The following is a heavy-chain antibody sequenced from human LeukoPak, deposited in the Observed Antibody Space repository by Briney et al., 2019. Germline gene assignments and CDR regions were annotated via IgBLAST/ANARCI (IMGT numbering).Heavy chain of an antibody. CDR1: GGSISSGDYY. Sequence: PSETLSLTCIVSGGSISSGDYYWSWIRQPPGKGLEWIGYIYYSGSTYYNPSLKSRVTISVDTSKNQFSLKLSSVTAADTAVYYCARAPKVVAATVDAFDIWGQGTMVTVSS. D-gene: IGHD2-15*01. CDR2: IYYSGST. CDR3: ARAPKVVAATVDAFDI. J-gene: IGHJ3*02. V-gene: IGHV4-30-4*01.